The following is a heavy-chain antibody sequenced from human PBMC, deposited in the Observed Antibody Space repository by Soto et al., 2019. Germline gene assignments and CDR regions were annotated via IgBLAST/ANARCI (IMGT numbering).Heavy chain of an antibody. CDR1: GYTFTSYD. CDR2: MNPNSGNT. Sequence: QVQLVQSGAEVKKPGASVKVSCKSSGYTFTSYDINWVRQATGQGLEWMGWMNPNSGNTGYAQKFQGRVTMTRNTSISTAYKELSSLRSEDTAVYYCARCRIAVAGLDYGMDVWGQGTTVTFSS. CDR3: ARCRIAVAGLDYGMDV. V-gene: IGHV1-8*01. J-gene: IGHJ6*02. D-gene: IGHD6-19*01.